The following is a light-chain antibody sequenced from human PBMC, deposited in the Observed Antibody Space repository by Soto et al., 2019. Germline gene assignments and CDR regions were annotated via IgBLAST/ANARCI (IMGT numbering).Light chain of an antibody. Sequence: QSALTQPPSASGFLGQSVTISCTGFSNNYVSWYQQHPGKAPKLMIYEVTKRPSGVPDRFSGSKSGDTASLTVSGLQAEDEADYYCNSYAGNNNVLFGGGTKVTVL. CDR3: NSYAGNNNVL. V-gene: IGLV2-8*01. CDR1: SNNY. J-gene: IGLJ2*01. CDR2: EVT.